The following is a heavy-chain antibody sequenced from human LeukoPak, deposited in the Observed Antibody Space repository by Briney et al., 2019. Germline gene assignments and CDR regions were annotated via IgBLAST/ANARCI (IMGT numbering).Heavy chain of an antibody. CDR2: ISSSSSYI. D-gene: IGHD3-3*01. CDR3: ARDEPLRFLEWLDV. CDR1: GFTFSIYS. V-gene: IGHV3-21*01. J-gene: IGHJ6*02. Sequence: GGSLRLSCAASGFTFSIYSINWVRQAPGKGLEWVSSISSSSSYIYYADSVKGRFTISRDNAKNSLYLQMNSLRAEDTAVYYCARDEPLRFLEWLDVWGQGTTVTVPS.